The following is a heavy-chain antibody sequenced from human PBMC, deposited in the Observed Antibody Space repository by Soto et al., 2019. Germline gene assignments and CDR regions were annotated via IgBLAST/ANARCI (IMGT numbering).Heavy chain of an antibody. CDR2: IYYSGST. CDR1: GGSISRYY. CDR3: ARGRTLRDWFDP. V-gene: IGHV4-59*08. J-gene: IGHJ5*02. Sequence: SETLSLTCTVSGGSISRYYWGWIRQPPGKGLEWIGYIYYSGSTNYNPSLKSRITISVDTSKNQFSLKLSSVTAADTAVYYCARGRTLRDWFDPWGQGTLVTVSS.